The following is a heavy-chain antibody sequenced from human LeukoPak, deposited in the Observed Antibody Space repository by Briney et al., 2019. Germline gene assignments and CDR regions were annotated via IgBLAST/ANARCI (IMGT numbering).Heavy chain of an antibody. CDR1: GYTFTSYD. V-gene: IGHV1-8*01. D-gene: IGHD1-26*01. J-gene: IGHJ4*02. Sequence: ASVKVSCKASGYTFTSYDINWVRQATGQGLEWMGWMNPNSGNTGYAQKFQGRVTMTRNTSISTAYMELSSLRAEDTAVYYCARARIVGATTVNYWGQGTLVTVSS. CDR3: ARARIVGATTVNY. CDR2: MNPNSGNT.